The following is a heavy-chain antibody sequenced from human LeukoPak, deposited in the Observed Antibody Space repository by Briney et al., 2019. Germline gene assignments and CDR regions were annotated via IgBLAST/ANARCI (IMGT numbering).Heavy chain of an antibody. D-gene: IGHD6-19*01. CDR2: IYYSGST. V-gene: IGHV4-39*07. CDR3: ARLGYSSGWYIDH. J-gene: IGHJ4*02. CDR1: GGSISSSSYY. Sequence: KTSETLSLTCTVSGGSISSSSYYWGWIRQPPGKGLEWIGSIYYSGSTYYNPSLKSRVTISVDTSKNQFSLKLSSVTAADTAVYYCARLGYSSGWYIDHWGQGALVTVSS.